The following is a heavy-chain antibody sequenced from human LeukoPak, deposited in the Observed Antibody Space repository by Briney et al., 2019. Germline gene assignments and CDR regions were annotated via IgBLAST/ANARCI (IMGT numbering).Heavy chain of an antibody. Sequence: PGRSLRLSCAASGFTFSSYSMNWVRQAPGKWLEWVSSISSSSSYIYYADSVKGRFTISRDNAKNSLYLQMNSLRAEDTAVYYCARRYYYDSRGCDYWGQGTLVTVSS. V-gene: IGHV3-21*01. CDR3: ARRYYYDSRGCDY. D-gene: IGHD3-22*01. CDR1: GFTFSSYS. J-gene: IGHJ4*02. CDR2: ISSSSSYI.